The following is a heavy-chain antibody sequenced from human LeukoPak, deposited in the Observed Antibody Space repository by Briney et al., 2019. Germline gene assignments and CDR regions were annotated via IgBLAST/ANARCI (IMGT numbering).Heavy chain of an antibody. CDR1: GGSISSGGYY. CDR3: AREATGRSDF. CDR2: IYHSGST. Sequence: PSETLSLTCTVSGGSISSGGYYWSWIRQPPGKGLEWIGYIYHSGSTYYNPSLKSRVTISVDTSKSQFSLKLSSVTAADTAMYYCAREATGRSDFWGQGTLVTVSS. J-gene: IGHJ4*02. V-gene: IGHV4-30-2*01.